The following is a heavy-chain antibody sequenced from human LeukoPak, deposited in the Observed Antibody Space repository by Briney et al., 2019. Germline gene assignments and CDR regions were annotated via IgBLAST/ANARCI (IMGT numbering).Heavy chain of an antibody. CDR1: GGSISSNSYY. V-gene: IGHV4-39*01. CDR2: IYYSGST. Sequence: SETLSLTCAVSGGSISSNSYYWGWIRQPPGKGLEWIGSIYYSGSTYYNPSLKSRVTISVDTSKNQFSLMLSSVTAADTAVYYCARTRYYYNSRSYGAPYYFDYWGQGTLVTVSS. J-gene: IGHJ4*02. D-gene: IGHD3-10*01. CDR3: ARTRYYYNSRSYGAPYYFDY.